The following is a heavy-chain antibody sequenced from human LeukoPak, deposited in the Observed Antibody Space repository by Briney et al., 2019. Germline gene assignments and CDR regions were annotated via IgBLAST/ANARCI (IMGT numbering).Heavy chain of an antibody. CDR3: ARDQGSGINYYYYYMDV. Sequence: GGSLRLSCAASGFSFSDYNMHWVRQAPGKGLEWMAVISYNGINEYYADSVKGRFTISRDNSKSTLLLQMNSLRAEDTAVYYCARDQGSGINYYYYYMDVWGKGTTVTVSS. CDR2: ISYNGINE. J-gene: IGHJ6*03. CDR1: GFSFSDYN. V-gene: IGHV3-30*03. D-gene: IGHD3-10*01.